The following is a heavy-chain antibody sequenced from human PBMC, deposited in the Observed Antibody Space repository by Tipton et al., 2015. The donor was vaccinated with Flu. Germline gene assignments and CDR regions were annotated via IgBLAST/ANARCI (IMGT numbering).Heavy chain of an antibody. V-gene: IGHV1-18*01. CDR2: ISAYNGNT. Sequence: QLVQSGAEVKKPGASVKVSCKASGYTFTSYGISWVRQAPGQGLEWTGWISAYNGNTNYAQKLQGRVTMTTDTSTSTAYMELRSLRSDDTAVYYCAREGPYYYGSGSYYLLPYWGQGTLVTVSS. J-gene: IGHJ4*02. D-gene: IGHD3-10*01. CDR1: GYTFTSYG. CDR3: AREGPYYYGSGSYYLLPY.